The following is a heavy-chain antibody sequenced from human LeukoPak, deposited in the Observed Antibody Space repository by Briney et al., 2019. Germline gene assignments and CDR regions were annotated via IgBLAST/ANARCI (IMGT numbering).Heavy chain of an antibody. V-gene: IGHV4-34*01. Sequence: PSETLSLTCAVYGGSFSGYYWSWIRQPPGKGLEWIGEINHSGSTNYNPSLKSRVTISVDTSKNQFSLKLSSVTAADTAVYYCARGGRFGYLFDYWGQGTLVTVSS. CDR3: ARGGRFGYLFDY. J-gene: IGHJ4*02. D-gene: IGHD3-10*01. CDR1: GGSFSGYY. CDR2: INHSGST.